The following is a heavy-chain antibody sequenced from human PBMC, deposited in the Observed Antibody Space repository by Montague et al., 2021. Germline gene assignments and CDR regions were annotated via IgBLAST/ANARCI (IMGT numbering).Heavy chain of an antibody. CDR3: AKGPLGVAVGWNFFDP. Sequence: SETLSLTCNVSGGSVSTGNYYWTWIRQPPGKELEWIGYIYYTGSSKYNPSLESRVTISISTSKKQFTLKLSSVTAADTAVYFCAKGPLGVAVGWNFFDPWGQGTLVTVSS. D-gene: IGHD6-19*01. V-gene: IGHV4-61*01. J-gene: IGHJ5*02. CDR2: IYYTGSS. CDR1: GGSVSTGNYY.